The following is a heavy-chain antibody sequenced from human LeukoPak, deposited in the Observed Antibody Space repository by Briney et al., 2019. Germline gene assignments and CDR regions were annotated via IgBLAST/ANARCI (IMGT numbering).Heavy chain of an antibody. CDR2: IYSSSNT. CDR3: AKDESPRIAADNY. D-gene: IGHD6-25*01. J-gene: IGHJ4*02. Sequence: GGSLRLSCAASGFTVSSDYMSWVRQAPGKGLEWVSIIYSSSNTYYADSVKGRFTISRDNSKNTLYLQMNSLRAEDTAVYYCAKDESPRIAADNYWGQGTLVTVSS. V-gene: IGHV3-53*01. CDR1: GFTVSSDY.